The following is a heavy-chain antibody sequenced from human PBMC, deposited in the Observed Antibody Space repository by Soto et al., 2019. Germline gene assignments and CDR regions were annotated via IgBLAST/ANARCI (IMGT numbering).Heavy chain of an antibody. D-gene: IGHD6-13*01. Sequence: GGSLRLSCAASGFTFSSYSMNWVRQXPGKGLEWVSSISSSSSYIYYADSVKGRFTISRDNAKNSLYLQMNSLRAEDTAVYYCASLRSSSRNYYYYGMDVWGQGTTVTVSS. CDR2: ISSSSSYI. CDR1: GFTFSSYS. J-gene: IGHJ6*02. CDR3: ASLRSSSRNYYYYGMDV. V-gene: IGHV3-21*01.